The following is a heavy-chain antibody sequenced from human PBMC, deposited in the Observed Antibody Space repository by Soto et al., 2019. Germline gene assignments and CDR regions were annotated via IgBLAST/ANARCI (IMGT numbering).Heavy chain of an antibody. J-gene: IGHJ4*02. V-gene: IGHV3-30*18. D-gene: IGHD1-26*01. CDR2: ISYDGSNK. Sequence: GGSLRLSCAASGFTFSSYGMHWVRQAPGKGLEWVAVISYDGSNKYYADSVKGRLTISRDNSKTTLYLQMNTLRAEDTAFFFFAKALHHPPLGLHYWGPAPLVTLSS. CDR1: GFTFSSYG. CDR3: AKALHHPPLGLHY.